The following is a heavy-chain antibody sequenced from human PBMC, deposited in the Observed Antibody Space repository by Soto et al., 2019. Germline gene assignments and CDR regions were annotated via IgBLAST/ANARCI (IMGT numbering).Heavy chain of an antibody. CDR2: IYYSGST. D-gene: IGHD6-19*01. J-gene: IGHJ3*02. CDR1: GGSISSGGYY. CDR3: ARPRIASGWATDAFDI. Sequence: SETLSLTCTVSGGSISSGGYYWSWIRQHPGKGLEWIGYIYYSGSTYYNPSLKSRVTISVDTSKNQFSLKLSSVTAADTAVYYCARPRIASGWATDAFDIRGQGAMVTVSS. V-gene: IGHV4-31*03.